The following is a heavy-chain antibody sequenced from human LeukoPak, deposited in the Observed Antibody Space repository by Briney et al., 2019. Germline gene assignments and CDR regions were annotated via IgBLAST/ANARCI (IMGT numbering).Heavy chain of an antibody. CDR3: ARHGTRGGVRGVIISPTDY. CDR1: GGSISSSSYY. Sequence: SETLSLTCTVSGGSISSSSYYWGWIRQPPGKGLEWIGSIYYSGSTYYNPSLKSRVTISVDTSKNQFSLKLSSVTAADTAVYYCARHGTRGGVRGVIISPTDYWGQGTLVTVSS. D-gene: IGHD3-10*01. V-gene: IGHV4-39*01. J-gene: IGHJ4*02. CDR2: IYYSGST.